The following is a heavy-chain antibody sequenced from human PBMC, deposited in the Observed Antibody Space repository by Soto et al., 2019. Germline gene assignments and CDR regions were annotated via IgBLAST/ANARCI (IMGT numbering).Heavy chain of an antibody. CDR3: GVEAAGTFAFDP. V-gene: IGHV1-69*12. D-gene: IGHD6-13*01. J-gene: IGHJ5*02. CDR2: IIPIFGTA. CDR1: GGTFSSYA. Sequence: QVQLVQSGAEVKKPGSSVKVSCKASGGTFSSYAISWVRQAPGQGLEWMGGIIPIFGTANYAQKFQGRVTITADESTSRAYMELSSLRSEDTAVYYCGVEAAGTFAFDPWGQGTLVTVSS.